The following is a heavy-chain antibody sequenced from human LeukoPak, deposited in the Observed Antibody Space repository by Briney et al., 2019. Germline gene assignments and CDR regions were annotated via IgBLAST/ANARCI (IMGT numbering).Heavy chain of an antibody. CDR3: ARVYGDYVDP. Sequence: SETLSLTCAVYGGSFSVYHWSWIRQPPGKGLEWIGEINHSGSTNYIPSLKSRVTISIDTSKNQFSLKLSSVTAADTAVYYCARVYGDYVDPWGQGTLVTVSS. V-gene: IGHV4-34*01. J-gene: IGHJ5*02. D-gene: IGHD4-17*01. CDR1: GGSFSVYH. CDR2: INHSGST.